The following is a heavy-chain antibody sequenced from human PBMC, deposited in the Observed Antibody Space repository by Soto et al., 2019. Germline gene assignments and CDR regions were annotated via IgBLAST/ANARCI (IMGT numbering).Heavy chain of an antibody. CDR2: IIPIFGTA. CDR3: ARGGVNYYGSGSYYLELDP. V-gene: IGHV1-69*13. D-gene: IGHD3-10*01. Sequence: GASVKVSCKASGGTFSSYAISWVRQAPGQGXEWMGGIIPIFGTANYAQKFQGRVTITADESTSTAYMELSSLRSEDTAVYYCARGGVNYYGSGSYYLELDPWGQGALVTVSS. J-gene: IGHJ5*02. CDR1: GGTFSSYA.